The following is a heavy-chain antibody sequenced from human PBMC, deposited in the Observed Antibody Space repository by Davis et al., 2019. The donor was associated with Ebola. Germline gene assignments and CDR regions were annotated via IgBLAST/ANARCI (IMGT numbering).Heavy chain of an antibody. D-gene: IGHD2-15*01. CDR3: AKDSDDEKLLMYYFDY. Sequence: GESLKISCAASGFTFSSYGMHWVRQAPGKGLEWVAVISYDGSNKYYADSVKGRFTISRDNSKNTLYLQMNSLRAEDTAVYYCAKDSDDEKLLMYYFDYWGQGTLVTVSS. J-gene: IGHJ4*02. CDR2: ISYDGSNK. CDR1: GFTFSSYG. V-gene: IGHV3-30*18.